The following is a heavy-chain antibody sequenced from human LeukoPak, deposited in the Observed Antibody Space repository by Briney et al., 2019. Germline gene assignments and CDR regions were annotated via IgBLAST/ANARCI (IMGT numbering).Heavy chain of an antibody. Sequence: PGGSLRLSCAASGFTFSSYSMNWIRQAPGKGLEWVSSISSSSSYIYYADSVKGRFTISRDNAKNSLYLQMNSLRAEDTAVYYCASAPLGFTRPWGQGTLVTVSS. V-gene: IGHV3-21*01. J-gene: IGHJ5*02. D-gene: IGHD1-26*01. CDR1: GFTFSSYS. CDR2: ISSSSSYI. CDR3: ASAPLGFTRP.